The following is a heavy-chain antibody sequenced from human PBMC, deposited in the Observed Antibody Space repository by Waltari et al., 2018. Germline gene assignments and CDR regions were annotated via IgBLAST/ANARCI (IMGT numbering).Heavy chain of an antibody. V-gene: IGHV4-34*01. Sequence: QVQLQQWGAGLLKPSETLSLTCAVYGGSFSGYYWSWIRQPPGKGLEWIGEINHSGSTNYNPSLKGRVTISVDTSKNQFSLKLSSVTAADTAVYYCARVGYGDYEYYFDYWGQGTLVTVSS. CDR1: GGSFSGYY. D-gene: IGHD4-17*01. CDR3: ARVGYGDYEYYFDY. CDR2: INHSGST. J-gene: IGHJ4*02.